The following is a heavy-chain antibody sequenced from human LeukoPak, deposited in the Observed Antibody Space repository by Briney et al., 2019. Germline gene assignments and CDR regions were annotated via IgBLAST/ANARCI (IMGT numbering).Heavy chain of an antibody. CDR3: AREVTPRIES. V-gene: IGHV4-30-4*01. D-gene: IGHD4-23*01. CDR1: GGSISSGDYY. Sequence: NPSETLSLTCTVSGGSISSGDYYWSWIRQPPGKGLEWIRYIYYSGSTYYNPSLKSRVTISVDTSKNQFSLKLSSVTAADTAVYYCAREVTPRIESWGQGTLVTVSS. J-gene: IGHJ4*02. CDR2: IYYSGST.